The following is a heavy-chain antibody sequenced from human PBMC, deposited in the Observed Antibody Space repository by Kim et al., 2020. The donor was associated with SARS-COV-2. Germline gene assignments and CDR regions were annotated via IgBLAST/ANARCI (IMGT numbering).Heavy chain of an antibody. J-gene: IGHJ6*02. CDR1: GFTFDDYA. CDR3: AKEFSKPGSSWYLFYGMDV. D-gene: IGHD6-13*01. Sequence: GGSLRLSCAASGFTFDDYAMHWVRQAPGKGLEWVSGISWNSGSIGYADSVKGRFTISRDNAKNSLYLQMNSLRAEDTALYYCAKEFSKPGSSWYLFYGMDVWGQGTTVTVSS. CDR2: ISWNSGSI. V-gene: IGHV3-9*01.